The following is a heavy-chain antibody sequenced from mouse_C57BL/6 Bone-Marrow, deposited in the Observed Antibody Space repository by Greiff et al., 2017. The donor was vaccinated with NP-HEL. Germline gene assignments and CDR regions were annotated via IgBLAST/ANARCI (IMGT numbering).Heavy chain of an antibody. CDR1: GYTFTSYW. V-gene: IGHV1-52*01. J-gene: IGHJ4*01. CDR2: IDPSDSET. Sequence: QVQLQKPGAELVRPGSSVKLSCKASGYTFTSYWMHWVKQRPIQGLEWIGNIDPSDSETHYNQKFKDKATLTVDKSSSTAYMQLSSLTSEDSAVYYCARNSNYYAMDYWGQGTSVTVSS. CDR3: ARNSNYYAMDY. D-gene: IGHD2-5*01.